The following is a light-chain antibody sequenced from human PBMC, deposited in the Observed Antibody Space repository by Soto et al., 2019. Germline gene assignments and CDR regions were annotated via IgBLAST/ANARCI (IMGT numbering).Light chain of an antibody. CDR3: QQYDNLPMA. J-gene: IGKJ3*01. CDR2: DAS. V-gene: IGKV1-33*01. Sequence: DIHMSQSPASLSASVGDRVTITCMARQSISTYLDWYQQKPGKAPKLLIYDASNLETGVPSRFSGSGSGTNFTFTISSLQPEDIATYYCQQYDNLPMAFGPGTKVDIK. CDR1: QSISTY.